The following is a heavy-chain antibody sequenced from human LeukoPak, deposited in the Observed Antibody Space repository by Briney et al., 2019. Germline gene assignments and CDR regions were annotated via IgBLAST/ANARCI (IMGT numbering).Heavy chain of an antibody. CDR3: ARDGSSGDIDY. D-gene: IGHD6-25*01. Sequence: TLTLTCAASGFTISSNAMHWVRQAPGQGLEWVAVISYDGSNKYYADSVKGRFTISRDNSKNTLYLQMNSLRAEDTAVYYCARDGSSGDIDYWGQGTLVTVSS. V-gene: IGHV3-30-3*01. CDR1: GFTISSNA. J-gene: IGHJ4*02. CDR2: ISYDGSNK.